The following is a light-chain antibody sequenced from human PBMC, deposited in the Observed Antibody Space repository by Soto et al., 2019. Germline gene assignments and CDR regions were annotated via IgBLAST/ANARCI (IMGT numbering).Light chain of an antibody. J-gene: IGKJ4*01. CDR1: QSVNIN. CDR2: GTS. V-gene: IGKV3-15*01. CDR3: QQYNDWPPLT. Sequence: EIVMTQSPATLSVSPGERATLSCRASQSVNINLAWYQQKPGQAPRLLIYGTSTRATGVPARFSGSGSGTEFTLTISNLQSEDFAVYYCQQYNDWPPLTFGGGTKVDIK.